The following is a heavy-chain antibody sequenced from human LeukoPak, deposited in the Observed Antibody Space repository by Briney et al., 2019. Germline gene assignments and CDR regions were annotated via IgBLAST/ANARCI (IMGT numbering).Heavy chain of an antibody. CDR1: GFSLSNSA. CDR2: IIASSGST. J-gene: IGHJ4*02. CDR3: AKGAYDSIEMGYFDY. D-gene: IGHD5-12*01. V-gene: IGHV3-23*01. Sequence: PGGSLRLSCAASGFSLSNSAMSWVRQAPGKGLEWVSLIIASSGSTFYADSVKGRFTISRDNSKNTLYLQMNSLRAEDTAVYYCAKGAYDSIEMGYFDYWGQGTLVTVSS.